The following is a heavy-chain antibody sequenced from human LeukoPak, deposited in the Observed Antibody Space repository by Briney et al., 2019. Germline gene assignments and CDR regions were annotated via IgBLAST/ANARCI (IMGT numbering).Heavy chain of an antibody. CDR2: IYTSGST. Sequence: PSETLSLTXTVSGGSISSYYWSWIRQPAGKGLEWIGRIYTSGSTNYNPSLKSRVTMSVDTSKNQFSLKLSSVTAADTAVYYCAGANPVMGFYYYYYMDVWGKGTTVTVSS. V-gene: IGHV4-4*07. CDR1: GGSISSYY. CDR3: AGANPVMGFYYYYYMDV. D-gene: IGHD1-14*01. J-gene: IGHJ6*03.